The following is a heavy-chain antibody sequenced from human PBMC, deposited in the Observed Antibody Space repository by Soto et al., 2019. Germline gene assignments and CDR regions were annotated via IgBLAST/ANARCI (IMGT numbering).Heavy chain of an antibody. CDR3: ARDRDYGGNLYYFDY. D-gene: IGHD4-17*01. J-gene: IGHJ4*02. CDR2: IIPIFGTA. CDR1: GGTFSSYA. V-gene: IGHV1-69*01. Sequence: QVQLVQSGAEVKKPGSSVKVSCKASGGTFSSYAISWVRQAPGQGLEWMGGIIPIFGTANYAQKFQGRVTITADESTSTAYMELSCLRSEDTAVYYCARDRDYGGNLYYFDYWGQGTLVTVSS.